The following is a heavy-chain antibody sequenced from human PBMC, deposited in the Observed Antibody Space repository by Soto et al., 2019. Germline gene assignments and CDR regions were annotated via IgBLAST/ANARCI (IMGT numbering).Heavy chain of an antibody. D-gene: IGHD3-22*01. CDR1: GFTFSTYG. J-gene: IGHJ3*02. CDR2: ISYDGSNK. CDR3: AKDSNYDSSGAFDI. V-gene: IGHV3-30*18. Sequence: ESGGGVVQPGRSLRLSCAASGFTFSTYGMHWVRQAPGKGLEWVALISYDGSNKYYADSVKGRFTISRGNSKNTLYLQMNSLRAEDTAVYYCAKDSNYDSSGAFDIWGQGTMVTVSS.